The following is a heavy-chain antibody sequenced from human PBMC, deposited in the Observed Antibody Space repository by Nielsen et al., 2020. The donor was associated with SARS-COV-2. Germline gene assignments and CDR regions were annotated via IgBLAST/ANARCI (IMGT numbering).Heavy chain of an antibody. V-gene: IGHV3-23*01. D-gene: IGHD4/OR15-4a*01. Sequence: GGSLRLSCAASGFNFSSYAMTWVRQAPGKGLEWVSSISANGGITYYADSVKGRFTISRDNSKNSLYLHMTSLTAEDTAVYYCAKENFESTDYGEDAFDVWGQGTLVTVSS. CDR1: GFNFSSYA. CDR3: AKENFESTDYGEDAFDV. J-gene: IGHJ3*01. CDR2: ISANGGIT.